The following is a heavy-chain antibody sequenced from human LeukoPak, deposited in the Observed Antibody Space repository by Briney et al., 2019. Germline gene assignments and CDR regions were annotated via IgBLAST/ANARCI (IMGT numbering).Heavy chain of an antibody. V-gene: IGHV3-74*01. CDR2: VNSDGTRT. J-gene: IGHJ3*02. CDR3: ARVGSTDSPHAFDI. D-gene: IGHD3-22*01. Sequence: GSLRLSCEASGFTFSSYWMDWVRQAPGKGLVWVSGVNSDGTRTRYAESVKGRFSISRDNAKNTLYLQMNSLRAEDTAVYYCARVGSTDSPHAFDIWGQGTVVTVSS. CDR1: GFTFSSYW.